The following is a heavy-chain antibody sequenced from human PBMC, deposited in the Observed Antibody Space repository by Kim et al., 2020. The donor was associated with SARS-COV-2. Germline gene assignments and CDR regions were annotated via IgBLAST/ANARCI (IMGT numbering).Heavy chain of an antibody. D-gene: IGHD6-13*01. V-gene: IGHV4-39*07. CDR3: ASQRVTSSWPSPLNWFDP. CDR2: IYYSGTT. J-gene: IGHJ5*02. CDR1: GGSISSSTYY. Sequence: SETLSLTCTVSGGSISSSTYYWGWIRQPPGKGLEWIGSIYYSGTTYYNPSLKSRVTISIDTSKNQFSLKLSSVTAADTALYYCASQRVTSSWPSPLNWFDPWGQGTLVTVSS.